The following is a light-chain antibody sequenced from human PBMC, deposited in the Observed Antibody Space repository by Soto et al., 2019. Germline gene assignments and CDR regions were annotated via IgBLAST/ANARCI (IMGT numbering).Light chain of an antibody. V-gene: IGKV3-11*01. J-gene: IGKJ1*01. Sequence: EVVFTHSPATLSLSPGERATLYCRASESVSNSLAWYQQKPGLPPRLLIYDASNRAAGIPGRFSGSGSGTDFTLTISSLEPEDFAVYYCQQRSDWPAWTFGQGTKVEIK. CDR3: QQRSDWPAWT. CDR2: DAS. CDR1: ESVSNS.